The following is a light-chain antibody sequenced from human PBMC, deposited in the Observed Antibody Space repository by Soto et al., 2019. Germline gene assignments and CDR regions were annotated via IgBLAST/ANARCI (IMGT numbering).Light chain of an antibody. CDR2: GAS. CDR3: QQYGSSPLT. J-gene: IGKJ4*01. CDR1: QSVSSN. Sequence: EIVMTQSPATLSVSPGERATLSCRASQSVSSNLAWYQQKPGQAPSLLIYGASTRATGTQARFSGSGSGTDFTLTISRLEAEDFAVYYCQQYGSSPLTFGGGTKVDIK. V-gene: IGKV3-15*01.